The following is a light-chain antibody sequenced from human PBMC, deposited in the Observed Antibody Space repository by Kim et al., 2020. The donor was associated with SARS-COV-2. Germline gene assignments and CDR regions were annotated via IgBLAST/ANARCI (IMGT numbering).Light chain of an antibody. J-gene: IGLJ1*01. CDR3: CSYAGSYTHYV. V-gene: IGLV2-11*01. Sequence: QSAPTQARSVSGSPGQSVTISCTGTSSDVGGYNYVSWYQQHPGKAPKLMIYDVSKRPSGVPDRFSGSKYGNTASLTISGLQAEDEADYYCCSYAGSYTHYVFGTGTKVTVL. CDR2: DVS. CDR1: SSDVGGYNY.